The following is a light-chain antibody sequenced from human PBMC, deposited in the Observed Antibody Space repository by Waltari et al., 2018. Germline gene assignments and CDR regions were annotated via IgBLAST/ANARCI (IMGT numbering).Light chain of an antibody. V-gene: IGKV3-15*01. CDR1: QSVSSN. CDR2: GSS. Sequence: EIVMTQSPATLSVSPGERATLSCRASQSVSSNLAWSQQKPGQAPRLLIDGSSTRATGIPARFSGSGSGTEFTLTISSLQSEDFAVYYCQQDNNWPPYTFGQGTKLEIK. CDR3: QQDNNWPPYT. J-gene: IGKJ2*01.